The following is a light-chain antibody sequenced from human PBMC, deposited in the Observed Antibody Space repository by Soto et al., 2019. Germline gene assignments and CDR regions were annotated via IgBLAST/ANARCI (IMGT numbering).Light chain of an antibody. CDR1: SSDVGVYNY. V-gene: IGLV2-11*01. CDR3: CSYAGSYTFV. J-gene: IGLJ1*01. CDR2: DVS. Sequence: QSALTQPRSVSGSPGQSVTISCTGTSSDVGVYNYVSWYQQYPGKAPKIMIYDVSKRPSGVPDRFSGSKSDNTASLTISGLKAQDPDDYYCCSYAGSYTFVFGIGTKV.